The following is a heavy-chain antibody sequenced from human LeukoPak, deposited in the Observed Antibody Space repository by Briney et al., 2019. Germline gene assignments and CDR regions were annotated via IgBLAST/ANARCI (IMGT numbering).Heavy chain of an antibody. CDR3: VRGGGLPNCGGYCPPDT. J-gene: IGHJ3*02. CDR1: GGSISSYY. Sequence: SETLSLTCTVSGGSISSYYWSWIRQPPGKGLEWIGYIYYSGSTNYNPSLKSRVTISGDRTNNQLSLTLSSVTAADTAVYYCVRGGGLPNCGGYCPPDTWGQGKMVIVSS. V-gene: IGHV4-59*12. D-gene: IGHD2-21*02. CDR2: IYYSGST.